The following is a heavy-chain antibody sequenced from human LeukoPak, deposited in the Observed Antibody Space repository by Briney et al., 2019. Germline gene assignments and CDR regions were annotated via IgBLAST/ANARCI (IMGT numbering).Heavy chain of an antibody. V-gene: IGHV3-30-3*01. CDR1: GFPFNNRA. CDR2: ISYDGTNK. Sequence: GGSLRLSCAASGFPFNNRAMHWVRQAPGKGLEWVAVISYDGTNKYYTDSVKGRFTVSRGNSKNTLYLQMNSLRAEDTAVYYCARDCCGEWYFFDLWGQGTLVTVSS. CDR3: ARDCCGEWYFFDL. J-gene: IGHJ4*02. D-gene: IGHD3-10*01.